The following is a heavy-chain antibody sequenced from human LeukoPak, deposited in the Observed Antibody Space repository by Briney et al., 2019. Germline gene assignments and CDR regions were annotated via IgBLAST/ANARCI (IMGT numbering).Heavy chain of an antibody. CDR3: ASPRYSRSAMDV. V-gene: IGHV4-39*01. CDR2: ISYSGST. D-gene: IGHD6-6*01. Sequence: PSETLSLTCTVSGDSISSSTYYWGWIRQPPGKGLEWIGSISYSGSTYYNPSLKSRVTISVDASKNQFSLKLSSVTAADTAVYYCASPRYSRSAMDVWGKGTTVTVSS. J-gene: IGHJ6*03. CDR1: GDSISSSTYY.